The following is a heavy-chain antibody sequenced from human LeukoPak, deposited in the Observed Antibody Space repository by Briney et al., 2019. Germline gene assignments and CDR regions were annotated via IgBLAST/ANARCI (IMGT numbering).Heavy chain of an antibody. CDR3: ARVLGIAVAGERKNDY. J-gene: IGHJ4*02. CDR1: GGSFSGYY. CDR2: INHSGGT. Sequence: SETLSLTCAVYGGSFSGYYWSWIRQPPGKGLEWIGEINHSGGTNYNPSLKSRVTISVDTSKNQFSLKLSSVTAADTAVYYCARVLGIAVAGERKNDYWGQGTLVTVSS. D-gene: IGHD6-19*01. V-gene: IGHV4-34*01.